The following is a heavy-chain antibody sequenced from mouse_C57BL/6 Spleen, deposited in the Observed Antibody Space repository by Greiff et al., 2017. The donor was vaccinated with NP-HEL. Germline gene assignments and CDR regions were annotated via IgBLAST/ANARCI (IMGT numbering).Heavy chain of an antibody. CDR1: GYAFSSSW. D-gene: IGHD1-3*01. V-gene: IGHV1-82*01. CDR2: IYPGDGDT. CDR3: ANLQWGSDYFDY. J-gene: IGHJ2*01. Sequence: QVQLQQSGPELVKPGASVKISCKASGYAFSSSWMNWVKQRPGKGLEWIGRIYPGDGDTNYNGKFKGKATLTADKSASRDYMQLSSMTSEDSAVYFCANLQWGSDYFDYWGQGTTLTVSS.